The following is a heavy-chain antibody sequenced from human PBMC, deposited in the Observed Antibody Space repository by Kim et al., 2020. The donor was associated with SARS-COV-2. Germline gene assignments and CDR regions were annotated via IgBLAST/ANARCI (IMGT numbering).Heavy chain of an antibody. CDR3: ARVTPQQLLFRWRGFFDY. D-gene: IGHD6-13*01. CDR1: GGSFSGYY. Sequence: SETLSLTCAVYGGSFSGYYWSWIRQPPGKGLEWIGEINHSGSTNYNPSLKSRVTISVDPSKNQFSLKLSSVTAAATAVYYCARVTPQQLLFRWRGFFDYWGQGTLVPVS. V-gene: IGHV4-34*01. J-gene: IGHJ4*02. CDR2: INHSGST.